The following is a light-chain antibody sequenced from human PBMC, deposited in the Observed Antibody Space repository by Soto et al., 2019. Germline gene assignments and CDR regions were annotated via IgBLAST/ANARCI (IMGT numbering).Light chain of an antibody. CDR2: SAS. J-gene: IGKJ3*01. CDR1: QGIDRW. Sequence: DIQMTQFPSSVSASVGDRVTITCRASQGIDRWLAWHQQKPGKAPNLLIFSASTLKSGVPSRFSGSGSGTDFTLPIPSLPPEDFGTYYCQQAKSFPLTFGPGTKVDIK. CDR3: QQAKSFPLT. V-gene: IGKV1-12*01.